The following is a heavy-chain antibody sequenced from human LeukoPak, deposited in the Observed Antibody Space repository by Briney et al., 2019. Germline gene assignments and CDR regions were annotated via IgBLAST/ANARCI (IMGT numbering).Heavy chain of an antibody. CDR3: ARDRDYYDSSGYSP. CDR1: GGSINSYY. CDR2: IYNYGST. D-gene: IGHD3-22*01. J-gene: IGHJ4*02. Sequence: SETLSLTCTVSGGSINSYYWSWIRQPPGKGLEWIGYIYNYGSTNYNPSLKSRVTISVDKSKNQFSLKLSSVTAADTAVYYCARDRDYYDSSGYSPWGQGTLVTVSS. V-gene: IGHV4-59*12.